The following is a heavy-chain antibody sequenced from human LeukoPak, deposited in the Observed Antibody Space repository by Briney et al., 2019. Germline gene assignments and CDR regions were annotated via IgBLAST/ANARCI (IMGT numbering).Heavy chain of an antibody. CDR1: GFTFSSYG. D-gene: IGHD3-22*01. CDR2: IRYDGSNK. Sequence: GGSLRLSCAASGFTFSSYGMHWVRQAPGKGLEWVAFIRYDGSNKYYADSVKGRFTISSDNSKNTLYLQMNSLRAEDTAVYYCAKDRLPDSSGRYFDYWGQGTLVTVSS. J-gene: IGHJ4*02. CDR3: AKDRLPDSSGRYFDY. V-gene: IGHV3-30*02.